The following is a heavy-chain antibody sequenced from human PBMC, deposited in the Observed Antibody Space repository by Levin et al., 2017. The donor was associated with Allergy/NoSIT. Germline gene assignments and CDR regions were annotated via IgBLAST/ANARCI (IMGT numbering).Heavy chain of an antibody. Sequence: SQTLSLTCAVYGGSFSGYYWSWIRQPPGKGLEWIGEINHSGSTNYNPSLKSRVTISVDTSKNQFSLKLSSVTAADTAVYYCARGGCSSTSCAPPYYGMDVWGQGTTVTVSS. V-gene: IGHV4-34*01. CDR1: GGSFSGYY. CDR2: INHSGST. CDR3: ARGGCSSTSCAPPYYGMDV. J-gene: IGHJ6*02. D-gene: IGHD2-2*01.